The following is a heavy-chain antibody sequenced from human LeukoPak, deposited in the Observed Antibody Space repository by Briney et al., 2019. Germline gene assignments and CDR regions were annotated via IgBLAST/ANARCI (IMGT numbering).Heavy chain of an antibody. Sequence: PGGSLRLSCAASGFTFSSYGMHWVRQAPGKGLEWVAFIRYDGSNKYYADSVKGRFTISRDNSKNTLYLQMNSLRAEDTAVYYCAKERYYYDSSGYSALDYWGQGTLVTVSS. J-gene: IGHJ4*02. D-gene: IGHD3-22*01. CDR1: GFTFSSYG. V-gene: IGHV3-30*02. CDR3: AKERYYYDSSGYSALDY. CDR2: IRYDGSNK.